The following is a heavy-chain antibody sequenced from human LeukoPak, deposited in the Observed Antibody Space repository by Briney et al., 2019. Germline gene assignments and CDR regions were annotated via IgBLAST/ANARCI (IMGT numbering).Heavy chain of an antibody. CDR1: GFTFTNVW. CDR3: AKPKQQLRNYFDY. CDR2: ISGSGGST. V-gene: IGHV3-23*01. Sequence: GGSLRLSCAASGFTFTNVWMSWVRQAPGKGLEWVSAISGSGGSTYYADSVKGRFTISRDNSKNTLYLQMNSLRAEDTAVYYCAKPKQQLRNYFDYWGQGTLVTVSS. J-gene: IGHJ4*02. D-gene: IGHD6-13*01.